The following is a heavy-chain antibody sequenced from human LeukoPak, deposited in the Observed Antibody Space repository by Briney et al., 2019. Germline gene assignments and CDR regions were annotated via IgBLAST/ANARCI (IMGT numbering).Heavy chain of an antibody. CDR3: AGEADSDFRRGITTGGLDS. V-gene: IGHV6-1*01. CDR2: TYYRSQWYN. J-gene: IGHJ4*02. Sequence: SQTLSLTCAISGDRISNNMASWNWIRQSPSRGLEWLGRTYYRSQWYNDYAVSVKSRITINVDTSRNQFSLQLNSVTPEDTSVYYCAGEADSDFRRGITTGGLDSWGQGTLVTVSS. CDR1: GDRISNNMAS. D-gene: IGHD3-3*01.